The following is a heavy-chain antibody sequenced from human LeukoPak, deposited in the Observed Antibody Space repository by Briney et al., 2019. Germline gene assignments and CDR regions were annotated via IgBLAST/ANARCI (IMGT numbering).Heavy chain of an antibody. CDR1: GYTFTSYG. J-gene: IGHJ4*02. V-gene: IGHV1-18*01. CDR2: ISAYNGNT. D-gene: IGHD3-9*01. Sequence: ASVKVCCKASGYTFTSYGISWVRQAPGQGLEWMGWISAYNGNTNYAQKLQGRVTMTTDTSTSTAYMELRSLRSDDTAVYYCARVPPDYDILTGYYFDYFDYWGQGTLVTVSS. CDR3: ARVPPDYDILTGYYFDYFDY.